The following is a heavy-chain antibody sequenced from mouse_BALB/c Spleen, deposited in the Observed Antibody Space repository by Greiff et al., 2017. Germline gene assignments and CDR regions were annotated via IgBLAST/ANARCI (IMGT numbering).Heavy chain of an antibody. CDR2: IWSDGST. V-gene: IGHV2-6-2*01. Sequence: VKLVESGPDLVAPSQSLSITCTVSGFSLTSYGVHWVRQPPGKGLEWLVVIWSDGSTTYNSALKSRLSISKDNSKSQVFLKMNSLQTDDTAMYYCARHGYYGSSYYYAMDYWGQGTSVTVSS. CDR3: ARHGYYGSSYYYAMDY. J-gene: IGHJ4*01. CDR1: GFSLTSYG. D-gene: IGHD1-1*01.